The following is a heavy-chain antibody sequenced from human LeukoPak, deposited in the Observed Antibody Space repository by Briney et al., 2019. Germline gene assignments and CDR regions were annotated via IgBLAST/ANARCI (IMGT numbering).Heavy chain of an antibody. J-gene: IGHJ5*02. V-gene: IGHV4-30-2*01. CDR2: IYHSGST. CDR3: ARARRYYDFWSGDGWFDP. Sequence: SETLSLTCTVSGGSIFSYYWSWIRQPPGKGLEWIGYIYHSGSTYYNPSLKSRVTISVDRSKNQFSLKLSSVTAADTAVYYCARARRYYDFWSGDGWFDPWGQGTLVTVSS. CDR1: GGSIFSYY. D-gene: IGHD3-3*01.